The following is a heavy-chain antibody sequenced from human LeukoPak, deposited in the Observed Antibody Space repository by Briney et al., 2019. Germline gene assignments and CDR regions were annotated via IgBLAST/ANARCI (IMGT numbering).Heavy chain of an antibody. CDR1: GYTFSGYY. J-gene: IGHJ4*02. CDR3: ARGRDKTTSPAIDY. Sequence: ASVKVSCKASGYTFSGYYMHWVRQAPGQGHEWRGWISPKSGDTNYAQNFQGRVTMTRDTSISTAYMELSRLTSDDTAVYYCARGRDKTTSPAIDYWGQGTLVTVSS. CDR2: ISPKSGDT. D-gene: IGHD2-2*01. V-gene: IGHV1-2*02.